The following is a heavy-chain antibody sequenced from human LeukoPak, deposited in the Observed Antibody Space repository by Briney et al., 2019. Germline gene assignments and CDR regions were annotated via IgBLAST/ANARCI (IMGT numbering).Heavy chain of an antibody. CDR2: IKQDGSEK. D-gene: IGHD4-11*01. V-gene: IGHV3-7*03. CDR1: GFDFSNYW. CDR3: ASNYGG. Sequence: GGSLRLSCAASGFDFSNYWVYWVRQAPGKGLEWVANIKQDGSEKYYVDSVRGRFTISRDNAKNSLSLQMNSLRAEDTAVYYCASNYGGWGQGTLVTVSS. J-gene: IGHJ4*02.